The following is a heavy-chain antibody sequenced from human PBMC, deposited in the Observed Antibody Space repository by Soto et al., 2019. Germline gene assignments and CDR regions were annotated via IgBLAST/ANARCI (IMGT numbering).Heavy chain of an antibody. Sequence: PSQTLSLTCAISGDSVSSNSAAWNWIRQSPSRGLEWLGRTYYRSKWYNDYAVSVKSRITINPDTSKNQFSLQLNSVTPEDTAVYYCAREDTAMVDGGVPCYGMDVWGQGTTVTVSS. J-gene: IGHJ6*02. CDR2: TYYRSKWYN. CDR3: AREDTAMVDGGVPCYGMDV. CDR1: GDSVSSNSAA. V-gene: IGHV6-1*01. D-gene: IGHD5-18*01.